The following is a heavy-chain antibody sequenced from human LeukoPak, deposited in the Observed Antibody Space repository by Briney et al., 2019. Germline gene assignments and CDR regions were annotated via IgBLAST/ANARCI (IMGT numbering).Heavy chain of an antibody. CDR3: ASFTARRAFDI. V-gene: IGHV4-39*01. CDR2: IYYSRST. Sequence: SETLSLTCTVSGGSISSSSYYWGWIRQPPGKGLEWIGSIYYSRSTYYNPSLKSRVTISVDTSKNQFSLKLSSVTAADTAVYYCASFTARRAFDIWGQGTMVTVSS. D-gene: IGHD5-18*01. CDR1: GGSISSSSYY. J-gene: IGHJ3*02.